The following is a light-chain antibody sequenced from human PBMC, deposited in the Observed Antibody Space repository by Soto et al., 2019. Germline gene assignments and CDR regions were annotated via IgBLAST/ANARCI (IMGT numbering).Light chain of an antibody. V-gene: IGKV3-20*01. CDR1: RSVGSNY. CDR3: QQYADSPLLS. J-gene: IGKJ4*01. CDR2: ATS. Sequence: VLTQSPGTLSLSPGERATLSCRASRSVGSNYLAWYQQKPGQAPRLLISATSRRATGVPGRFSGSGSGTDVSLTISRLEPEDFAVYYCQQYADSPLLSFGGGTRLEI.